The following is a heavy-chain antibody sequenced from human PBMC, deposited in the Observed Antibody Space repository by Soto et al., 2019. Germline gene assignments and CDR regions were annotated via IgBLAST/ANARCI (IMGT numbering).Heavy chain of an antibody. D-gene: IGHD2-21*02. V-gene: IGHV1-69*06. CDR3: ASKAACGGDCYAFDS. Sequence: QVYLVQSGAEVQKPGSSVKISCKASGGIFSSNTINWVRQAAGQGLEWMGGIIPHFGTANYAEKMQGRVTITADKSTKTEYMELTSVRSEDTAVYYCASKAACGGDCYAFDSWGQGNVVTVSS. CDR2: IIPHFGTA. J-gene: IGHJ4*02. CDR1: GGIFSSNT.